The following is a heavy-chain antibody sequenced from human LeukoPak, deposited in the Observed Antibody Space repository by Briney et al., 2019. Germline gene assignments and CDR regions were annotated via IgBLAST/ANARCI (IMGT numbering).Heavy chain of an antibody. CDR3: ARPNGDPRAGLIEY. V-gene: IGHV5-51*01. D-gene: IGHD4-17*01. CDR1: GYSFTNYW. CDR2: IYPGDSDT. Sequence: GESLKISCKGSGYSFTNYWIGWVRQMPGKGLDWMVIIYPGDSDTRYSPSFQGQVTISADKSVTTSYLQWSSLKASDTAMYYCARPNGDPRAGLIEYWGQGILVTVSS. J-gene: IGHJ4*02.